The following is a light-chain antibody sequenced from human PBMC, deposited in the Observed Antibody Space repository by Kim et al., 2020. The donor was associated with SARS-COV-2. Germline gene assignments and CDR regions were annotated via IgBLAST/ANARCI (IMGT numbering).Light chain of an antibody. CDR1: QSISSY. CDR3: QQRSDWPLT. Sequence: LSPGERATLSCRASQSISSYLAWYQQKPGQTPRLLIYDASNRATGIPVRFSGSGSGTDFTLTISSLEPEDFAVYFCQQRSDWPLTFGGGTKVDIK. V-gene: IGKV3-11*01. CDR2: DAS. J-gene: IGKJ4*01.